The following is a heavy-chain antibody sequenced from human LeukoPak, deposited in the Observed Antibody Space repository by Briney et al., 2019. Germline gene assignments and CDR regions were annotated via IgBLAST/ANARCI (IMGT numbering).Heavy chain of an antibody. Sequence: PGGSLRLSCAASGFTFSSYWMHWVRRAPGKGLVWVSRINSDGSSTSYADSVKGRFTISRDNAKNTLYLQMNSLRAEDTAVYYCARGPTPDESGYYYYYGMDVWGQGTTVTVSS. V-gene: IGHV3-74*01. CDR2: INSDGSST. CDR1: GFTFSSYW. J-gene: IGHJ6*02. D-gene: IGHD1-14*01. CDR3: ARGPTPDESGYYYYYGMDV.